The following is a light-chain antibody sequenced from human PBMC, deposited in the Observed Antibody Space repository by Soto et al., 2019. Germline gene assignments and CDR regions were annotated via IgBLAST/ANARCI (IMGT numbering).Light chain of an antibody. CDR2: EVS. CDR3: SSTAGNNNLV. Sequence: QSVLTQSPSASGSPGQSVTISCTGTSSDVGGHNYVSWYQHHPGKAPKLIISEVSKRPSGVPDRFSGSKSGNTASLTVSGLQAEDEAVYYCSSTAGNNNLVFGGGTKLTVL. J-gene: IGLJ3*02. CDR1: SSDVGGHNY. V-gene: IGLV2-8*01.